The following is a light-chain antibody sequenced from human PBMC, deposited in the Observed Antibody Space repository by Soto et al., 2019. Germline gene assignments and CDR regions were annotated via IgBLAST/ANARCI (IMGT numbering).Light chain of an antibody. V-gene: IGKV1-9*01. J-gene: IGKJ5*01. Sequence: DIQLTQSPSFLSASVGDRVTLTCRASQGLSSDLAWYQQKPGKAPKLLIYAASTMQSRVPSRFSGSGSGTYFTLTISRLQPDDCATYYCQHHNTYAITFGQGTQLEIK. CDR2: AAS. CDR1: QGLSSD. CDR3: QHHNTYAIT.